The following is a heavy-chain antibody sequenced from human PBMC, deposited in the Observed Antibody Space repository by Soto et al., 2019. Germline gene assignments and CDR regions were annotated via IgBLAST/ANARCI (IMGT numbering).Heavy chain of an antibody. V-gene: IGHV4-38-2*02. D-gene: IGHD6-6*01. CDR3: VSSSSGEYYFDS. Sequence: SETLSLTCTVSGNSINSDYYWGWIRQPPGKGLDWIGSIYHTGSTYYNPSLKSRVTISVDTSKRQFSLNLSSVTAADTALYYCVSSSSGEYYFDSWGPGTLVTVS. CDR2: IYHTGST. J-gene: IGHJ4*02. CDR1: GNSINSDYY.